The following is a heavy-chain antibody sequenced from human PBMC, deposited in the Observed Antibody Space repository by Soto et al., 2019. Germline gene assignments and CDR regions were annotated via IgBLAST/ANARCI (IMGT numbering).Heavy chain of an antibody. Sequence: GASVKVSCKASGYTFTSYYMHWVRQAPGQGLEWMGIINPSGGSTSYAQKFQGRVTMTRDTSTSTVYMELSSLRSEDTAVYYCAVAGIWFGTYYYGMDVWGQGTTVTASS. D-gene: IGHD3-10*01. V-gene: IGHV1-46*01. J-gene: IGHJ6*02. CDR3: AVAGIWFGTYYYGMDV. CDR1: GYTFTSYY. CDR2: INPSGGST.